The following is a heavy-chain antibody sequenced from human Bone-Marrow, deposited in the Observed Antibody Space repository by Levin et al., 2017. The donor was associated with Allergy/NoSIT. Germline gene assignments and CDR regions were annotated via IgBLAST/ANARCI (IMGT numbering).Heavy chain of an antibody. Sequence: GGSLRLSCAASGFTFNTYWMSWVRQAPGKGLEWVANIKQDGSEKYYVDSVKGRFTISRDNAKNSLYLQMNSLRAEDTAVYFCARVNSGRYWGDGFDSWGQGTMVTVSS. CDR2: IKQDGSEK. V-gene: IGHV3-7*04. J-gene: IGHJ3*02. D-gene: IGHD1-26*01. CDR3: ARVNSGRYWGDGFDS. CDR1: GFTFNTYW.